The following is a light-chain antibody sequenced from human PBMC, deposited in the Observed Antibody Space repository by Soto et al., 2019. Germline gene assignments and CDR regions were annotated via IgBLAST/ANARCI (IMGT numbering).Light chain of an antibody. J-gene: IGLJ3*02. CDR3: QSYGSSLSGTWV. CDR2: GNT. CDR1: RSNIGAGYD. Sequence: QSVLTQPPSLSGAPGQRVTISCTGSRSNIGAGYDVHWYQQLPGSAPKLLIYGNTNRPSGVPDRFSGSKSGTSASLAITGLQAEDEADYYCQSYGSSLSGTWVFGGGTKLTVL. V-gene: IGLV1-40*01.